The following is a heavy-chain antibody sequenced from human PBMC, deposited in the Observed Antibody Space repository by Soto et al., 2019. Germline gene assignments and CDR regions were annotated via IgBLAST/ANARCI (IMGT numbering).Heavy chain of an antibody. J-gene: IGHJ4*02. D-gene: IGHD6-13*01. CDR2: ISYDGSNK. CDR1: GFTFSSYA. V-gene: IGHV3-30-3*01. CDR3: ARDRLTSSSWFDYFDY. Sequence: ESGGGVVQPGRSLRLSCAASGFTFSSYAMHWVRQAPGKGLEWVAVISYDGSNKYYADSVKGRFTISRDNSKNTLYLQMNSLRAEDTAVYYCARDRLTSSSWFDYFDYWGQGTLVTVSS.